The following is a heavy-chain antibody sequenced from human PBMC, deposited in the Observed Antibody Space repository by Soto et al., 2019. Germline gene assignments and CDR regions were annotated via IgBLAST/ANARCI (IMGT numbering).Heavy chain of an antibody. Sequence: GGSLRLSCAASGFTFSSYWMSWVRQAPGKGLEWVAIIKQDGSEKYYVDSVKGRFTISRDNAKNSLYLQMNSLRAEDAAVYCCARELKQLGGPFDYWGQGTLVTVSS. CDR1: GFTFSSYW. CDR2: IKQDGSEK. CDR3: ARELKQLGGPFDY. J-gene: IGHJ4*02. D-gene: IGHD6-13*01. V-gene: IGHV3-7*03.